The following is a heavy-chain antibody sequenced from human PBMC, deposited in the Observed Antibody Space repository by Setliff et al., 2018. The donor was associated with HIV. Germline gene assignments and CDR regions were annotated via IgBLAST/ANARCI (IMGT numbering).Heavy chain of an antibody. D-gene: IGHD3-9*01. V-gene: IGHV4-59*01. J-gene: IGHJ6*02. CDR3: ARETQQSYNIVTGYNYYYGIDV. CDR2: ITDSGNT. Sequence: PSETLSLTCNVSGASISSYYWTWIRQSPGNRLEWLGYITDSGNTNYNPSLRRRVTISADTSKNQVSLRLRSVTAADTAVYYCARETQQSYNIVTGYNYYYGIDVWGQGTTVTVPS. CDR1: GASISSYY.